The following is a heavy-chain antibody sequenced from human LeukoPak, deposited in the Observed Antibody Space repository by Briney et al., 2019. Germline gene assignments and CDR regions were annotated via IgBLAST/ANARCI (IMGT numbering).Heavy chain of an antibody. CDR3: ARAGGYCGRISCPYYFDY. D-gene: IGHD2-15*01. J-gene: IGHJ4*02. CDR1: GYTFTGYY. Sequence: ASVKVSCKASGYTFTGYYMHWVRQAPGQGLEWMGWITPNSGGTNYAQKFQGRVTMTRNTSISTAYMELSSLRSEDTAVYYCARAGGYCGRISCPYYFDYWGQGSLVAVSS. V-gene: IGHV1-2*02. CDR2: ITPNSGGT.